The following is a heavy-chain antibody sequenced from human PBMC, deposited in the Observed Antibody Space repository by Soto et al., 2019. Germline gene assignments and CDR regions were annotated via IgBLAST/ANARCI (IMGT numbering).Heavy chain of an antibody. CDR1: GFTFGDYA. V-gene: IGHV3-49*03. D-gene: IGHD4-17*01. J-gene: IGHJ5*02. CDR2: IRSKAYGGTT. CDR3: TASETNYGDYDGVSILNWFDP. Sequence: GGSLRLSCTASGFTFGDYAMSWFRQAPGKGLEWVGFIRSKAYGGTTEYAASVKGRFTISRDDSKSIAYLQMNSLKTEDTAVYYCTASETNYGDYDGVSILNWFDPWGQGTLVTVSS.